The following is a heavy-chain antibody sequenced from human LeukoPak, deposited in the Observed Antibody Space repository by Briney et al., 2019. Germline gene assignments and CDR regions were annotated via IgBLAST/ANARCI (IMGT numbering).Heavy chain of an antibody. Sequence: ASVKVSCKVSGYTLTELSMHWVRQAPGKGLEWVSAISGSGGSTYYADSVKGRFTISRDNSKNTLYLQMNSLRAEDTAVYYCAKVGSSWSRWTVLCYMDVWGKGTTVTVSS. CDR1: GYTLTELS. CDR2: ISGSGGST. V-gene: IGHV3-23*01. J-gene: IGHJ6*03. CDR3: AKVGSSWSRWTVLCYMDV. D-gene: IGHD6-13*01.